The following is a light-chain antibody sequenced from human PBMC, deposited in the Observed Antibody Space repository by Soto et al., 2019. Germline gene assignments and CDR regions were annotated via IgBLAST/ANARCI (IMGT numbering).Light chain of an antibody. J-gene: IGKJ1*01. CDR3: QHYNSYWT. Sequence: DIQMTQSPSTLPASVGDRVTITCRASQTSSSWLAWYQQKPGKAPKLLIYKASTLKSGVPSRFSGSGSGTEFTLTISGLQPDDFATYYCQHYNSYWTFGQGTKVDIK. CDR2: KAS. CDR1: QTSSSW. V-gene: IGKV1-5*03.